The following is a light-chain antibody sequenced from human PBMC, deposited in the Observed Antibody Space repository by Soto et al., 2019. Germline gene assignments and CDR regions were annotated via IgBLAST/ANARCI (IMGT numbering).Light chain of an antibody. J-gene: IGKJ4*01. CDR3: QPYGDSLLT. Sequence: ENVLTQSPGTLSLSPGERATLSCRASQSISSSYLAWYQQKPGQTPRLLIYHASNRATGIPDRFSGSGSGTDFTLTISRLEPEDLAVYYCQPYGDSLLTFGGGTKVEIK. CDR1: QSISSSY. CDR2: HAS. V-gene: IGKV3-20*01.